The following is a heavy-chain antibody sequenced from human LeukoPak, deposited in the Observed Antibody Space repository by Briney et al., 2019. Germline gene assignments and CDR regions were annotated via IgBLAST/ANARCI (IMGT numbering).Heavy chain of an antibody. CDR3: ARDVGSSSRMDV. V-gene: IGHV1-69*13. J-gene: IGHJ6*02. CDR2: IIPIFGTA. D-gene: IGHD6-6*01. Sequence: ASVKVSYKASGGTFSSYAISWVRQAPGQGLEWMGGIIPIFGTANYAQKFQGRVTITADESTSTAYMELSSLRSEDTAVYYCARDVGSSSRMDVWGQGTTVTVSS. CDR1: GGTFSSYA.